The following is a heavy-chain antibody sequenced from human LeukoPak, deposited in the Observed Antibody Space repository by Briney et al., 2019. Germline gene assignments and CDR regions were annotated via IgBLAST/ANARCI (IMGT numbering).Heavy chain of an antibody. CDR1: GFTFSSYG. Sequence: GSLRLSCAASGFTFSSYGMHWVRQAPGKGLEWVAVIWYDGSNKYYADSVKGRFTISRDNSKNTLYLQMNSLRAEDTAVYYCAKDRIGNYYFDYWGQGTLVTVSS. J-gene: IGHJ4*02. V-gene: IGHV3-33*06. CDR2: IWYDGSNK. CDR3: AKDRIGNYYFDY. D-gene: IGHD1-7*01.